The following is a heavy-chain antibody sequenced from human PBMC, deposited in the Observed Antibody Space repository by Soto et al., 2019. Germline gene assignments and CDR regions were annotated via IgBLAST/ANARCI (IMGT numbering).Heavy chain of an antibody. CDR1: GGSFSSYY. V-gene: IGHV4-59*01. J-gene: IGHJ6*02. Sequence: ETLSLTCTVSGGSFSSYYWSWIRQPPGKGLEWIGHIYYSGRTNYNPSLKSRVTISGDTSKNQLSLKLSSVTAADTAVYYCARDYYYDSRGYPGAYYYGMDVWGQGTTVTVSS. CDR3: ARDYYYDSRGYPGAYYYGMDV. D-gene: IGHD3-22*01. CDR2: IYYSGRT.